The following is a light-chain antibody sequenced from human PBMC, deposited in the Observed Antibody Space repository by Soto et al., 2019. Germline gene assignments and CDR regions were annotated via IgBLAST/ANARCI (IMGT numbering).Light chain of an antibody. V-gene: IGLV2-14*01. CDR1: SSDVGGYDY. Sequence: QSSLSQPASVSWSPGHSVTISCTGTSSDVGGYDYVSWYQHHPGKAPKLVIYDVTYRPSGVSDRFSGSKSANTASLTISGLQAEEEADYYCSSYTSSSTYVFGAGTNVTVL. J-gene: IGLJ1*01. CDR2: DVT. CDR3: SSYTSSSTYV.